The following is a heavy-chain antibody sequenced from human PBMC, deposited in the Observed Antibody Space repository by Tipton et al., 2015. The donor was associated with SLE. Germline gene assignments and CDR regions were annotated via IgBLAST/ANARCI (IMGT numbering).Heavy chain of an antibody. D-gene: IGHD6-13*01. V-gene: IGHV5-10-1*01. CDR3: ARYDSSSWFFDY. Sequence: GHVTISADKSISTAYLQWSSLKASDTAMYYCARYDSSSWFFDYWGQGTLVTVSS. J-gene: IGHJ4*02.